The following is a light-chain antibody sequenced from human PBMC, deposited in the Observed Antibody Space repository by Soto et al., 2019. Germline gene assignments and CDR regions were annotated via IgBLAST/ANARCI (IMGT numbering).Light chain of an antibody. CDR2: GAV. V-gene: IGKV3D-11*02. CDR3: QQRNIWYPVT. J-gene: IGKJ5*01. Sequence: IVLTQSQGTLSFSQIERATLSSVGSPSVDDYRAWYQQKPGQAPRLLIFGAVNRSTGGPARCFGSVAGTDVTLTINGREPEDFAVYYCQQRNIWYPVTFGQGTRLEIK. CDR1: PSVDDY.